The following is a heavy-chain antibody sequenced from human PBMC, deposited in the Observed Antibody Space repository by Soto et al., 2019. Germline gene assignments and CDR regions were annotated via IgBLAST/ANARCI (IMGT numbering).Heavy chain of an antibody. CDR3: ARLTSSVWYWYFEL. CDR2: INHSGSN. D-gene: IGHD3-22*01. Sequence: SETLSLTCAVYGGSFSGYYCSWIRQPPGKGLEWIGEINHSGSNNYNPSLKSRVTISVDTSKNQFSLKLSSVTAADTAVYYCARLTSSVWYWYFELWGRGTLVT. V-gene: IGHV4-34*01. CDR1: GGSFSGYY. J-gene: IGHJ2*01.